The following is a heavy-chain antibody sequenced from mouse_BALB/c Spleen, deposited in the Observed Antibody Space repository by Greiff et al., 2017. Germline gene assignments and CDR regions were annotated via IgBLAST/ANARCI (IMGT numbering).Heavy chain of an antibody. CDR1: GYTFTSYW. V-gene: IGHV1-69*02. CDR2: IYPSDSYT. Sequence: QVQLQQPGAELVRPGASVKLSCKASGYTFTSYWINWVKQRPGQGLEWIGNIYPSDSYTNYNQKFKDKATLTVDKSSSTAYMQLSSPTSEDSAVYYCTRDYYGSRGFDVWAQGPRSPSPQ. D-gene: IGHD1-1*01. CDR3: TRDYYGSRGFDV. J-gene: IGHJ1*01.